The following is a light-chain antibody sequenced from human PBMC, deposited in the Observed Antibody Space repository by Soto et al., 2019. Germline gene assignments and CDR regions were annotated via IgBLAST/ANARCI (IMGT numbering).Light chain of an antibody. Sequence: EIVLTQSPGTLSLSPGERATLSCRASQSVSNSSLAWYQQKPGQAPRLLIYGASRRATGIPDRFSGSGSGTDFTLTITRLEPEYFAVYYCQQYVSSPRTFGQGTKVDIK. CDR3: QQYVSSPRT. J-gene: IGKJ1*01. CDR2: GAS. V-gene: IGKV3-20*01. CDR1: QSVSNSS.